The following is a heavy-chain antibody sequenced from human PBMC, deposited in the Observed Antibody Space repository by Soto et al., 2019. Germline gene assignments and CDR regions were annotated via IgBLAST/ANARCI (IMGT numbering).Heavy chain of an antibody. V-gene: IGHV1-69*02. CDR2: IIPILDVA. J-gene: IGHJ5*02. Sequence: QVQLVQSGAEVKRPGSSVKVSCQTSGGTFRTYTINWVRQAPGQGLEWMGRIIPILDVANYAQKFQGRVTITADKSKSTAHIEWRSLRSEDTAVYYCARSIQDYIGVAGPKDIWFDHWGQGTLVTVSS. D-gene: IGHD6-19*01. CDR1: GGTFRTYT. CDR3: ARSIQDYIGVAGPKDIWFDH.